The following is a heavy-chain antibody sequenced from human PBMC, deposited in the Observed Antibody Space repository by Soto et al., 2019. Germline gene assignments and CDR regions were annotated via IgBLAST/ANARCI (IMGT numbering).Heavy chain of an antibody. CDR1: GGSFSGYY. Sequence: QVQLQQWGAGLLKPSETLSLTCAVYGGSFSGYYWSWIRQPPGKGLEWIGEINHSGSTNYNPSLKSRVTISVDTSKNQFSLKLSSVTAADTAVYYCARARIAAAGTKAFDIWGQGTMVTVSS. CDR3: ARARIAAAGTKAFDI. V-gene: IGHV4-34*01. J-gene: IGHJ3*02. D-gene: IGHD6-13*01. CDR2: INHSGST.